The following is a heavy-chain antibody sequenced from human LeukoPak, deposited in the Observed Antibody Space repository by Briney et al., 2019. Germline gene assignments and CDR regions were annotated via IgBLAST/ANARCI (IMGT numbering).Heavy chain of an antibody. CDR1: GGSISSYY. D-gene: IGHD3-22*01. CDR3: ARRDSPFDL. CDR2: ICYSGST. Sequence: SETLSLTCTVSGGSISSYYWSWIRQPPGKGLEWIGYICYSGSTNYNPSLKSRVTISVDTSKKQFSLKVRSVTAADTAVYYCARRDSPFDLWGRGTLVTVS. J-gene: IGHJ2*01. V-gene: IGHV4-59*01.